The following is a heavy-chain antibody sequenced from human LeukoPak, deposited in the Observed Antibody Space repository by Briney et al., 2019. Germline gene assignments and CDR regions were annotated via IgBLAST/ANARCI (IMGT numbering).Heavy chain of an antibody. D-gene: IGHD6-13*01. J-gene: IGHJ4*02. CDR2: FNSDGSST. CDR1: AFTFSRYW. V-gene: IGHV3-74*01. Sequence: PGGSLRLSCAASAFTFSRYWMHWVRQAPGKGLVWVSRFNSDGSSTSYADSVKGRFTISRDNAENTLYLQMNRLRAEDTAVYYCARDARGGIAAAGTIDYWGQGTLVTVSS. CDR3: ARDARGGIAAAGTIDY.